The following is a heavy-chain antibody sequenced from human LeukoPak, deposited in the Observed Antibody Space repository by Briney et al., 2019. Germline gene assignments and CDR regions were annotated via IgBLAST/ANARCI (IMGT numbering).Heavy chain of an antibody. J-gene: IGHJ4*02. CDR2: IYHSGST. CDR3: ARIITMIRGERSGYFAS. D-gene: IGHD3-10*01. Sequence: PSETLSLTCAVSGYGISSDYYWGWIRQPPGKGLEWMASIYHSGSTYYNPSLKNRVTTSVDTSKSQLSLELISVTAADTAVYYCARIITMIRGERSGYFASWGQGTLVTVSS. V-gene: IGHV4-38-2*01. CDR1: GYGISSDYY.